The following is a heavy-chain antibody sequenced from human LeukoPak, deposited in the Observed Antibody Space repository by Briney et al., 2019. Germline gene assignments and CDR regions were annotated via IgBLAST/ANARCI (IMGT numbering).Heavy chain of an antibody. V-gene: IGHV5-51*01. D-gene: IGHD3-22*01. CDR3: ARLSRDSSGEYYFDY. CDR2: IYPGDSDT. Sequence: GESLKISCKGSGYSFIIYWIGWVRQMPGKGPEWMGIIYPGDSDTRYSPSFQGQVTISADKSISTAYLQWGSLKASDTAMYYCARLSRDSSGEYYFDYWGQGTLVTVSS. J-gene: IGHJ4*02. CDR1: GYSFIIYW.